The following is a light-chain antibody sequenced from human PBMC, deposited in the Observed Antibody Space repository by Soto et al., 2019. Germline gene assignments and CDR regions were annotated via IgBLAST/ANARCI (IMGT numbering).Light chain of an antibody. CDR1: SSDVGSYNL. Sequence: QSAPTQPASVSGSPGQSITISCTGTSSDVGSYNLVSWYQQHPGKAPKLMIYEGSKRPSGVSNRFSGSKSGNTASLTISGLQAEDEADYYCCSYAGSSPGVFGGGTQVNVL. CDR3: CSYAGSSPGV. V-gene: IGLV2-23*01. CDR2: EGS. J-gene: IGLJ3*02.